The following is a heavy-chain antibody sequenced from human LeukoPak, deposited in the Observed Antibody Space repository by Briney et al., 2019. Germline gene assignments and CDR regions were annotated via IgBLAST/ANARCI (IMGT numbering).Heavy chain of an antibody. J-gene: IGHJ4*02. CDR2: ISGSGGST. CDR3: AKNYYDSSGYETTYFDY. Sequence: GSLRLSCAASGFTFSSHAMSWVRQAPGKGLEWVSAISGSGGSTYYADSVKGRFTISRDNSKNTLYLQMNSLRAEDTAVYYCAKNYYDSSGYETTYFDYWGQGTLVTVSS. D-gene: IGHD3-22*01. V-gene: IGHV3-23*01. CDR1: GFTFSSHA.